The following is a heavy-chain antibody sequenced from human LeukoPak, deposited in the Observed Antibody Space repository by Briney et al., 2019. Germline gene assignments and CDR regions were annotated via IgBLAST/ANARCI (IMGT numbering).Heavy chain of an antibody. D-gene: IGHD5-24*01. Sequence: ASVKVSCKASGYTITNNWMHWVRQAPGQGLEWMRVINPSGTGTSYGQKFQGRITMSRDTSTSTVYMELSSLRSEDTAFYYCATDHSMADTAWWFDPWGQGTLVTVSS. CDR1: GYTITNNW. CDR3: ATDHSMADTAWWFDP. CDR2: INPSGTGT. J-gene: IGHJ5*02. V-gene: IGHV1-46*01.